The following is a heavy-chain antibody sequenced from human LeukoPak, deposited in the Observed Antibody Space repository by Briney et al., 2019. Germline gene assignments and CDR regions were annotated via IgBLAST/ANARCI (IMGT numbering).Heavy chain of an antibody. D-gene: IGHD1-14*01. Sequence: ASVKVSCKASGGTFSSYAISWVRQAPGQGLKWMGGIIPIFGTANYAQKFQGRVTITTDESTSTAYMELSSLRSEDTAVYYCARAAQVSDAFDIWGQGTMVTVSS. J-gene: IGHJ3*02. CDR2: IIPIFGTA. V-gene: IGHV1-69*05. CDR1: GGTFSSYA. CDR3: ARAAQVSDAFDI.